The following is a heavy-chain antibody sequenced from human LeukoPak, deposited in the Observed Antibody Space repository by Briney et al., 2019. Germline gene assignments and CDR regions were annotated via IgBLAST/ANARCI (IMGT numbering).Heavy chain of an antibody. Sequence: PGGSLRLSCAASGFTFSSYAMHWVRQAPGEGLEWVAVISYDGSNKYYADSVKGRFTISRDNSKNTLYLQMNSLRAEDTAVYYCARVGKVDTGDYWGQGTLVTVSS. V-gene: IGHV3-30-3*01. CDR3: ARVGKVDTGDY. CDR1: GFTFSSYA. D-gene: IGHD5-18*01. CDR2: ISYDGSNK. J-gene: IGHJ4*02.